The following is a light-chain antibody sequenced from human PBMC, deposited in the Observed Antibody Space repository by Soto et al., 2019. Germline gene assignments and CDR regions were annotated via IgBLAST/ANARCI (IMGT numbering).Light chain of an antibody. Sequence: VLTQPASVSVAPGQTARITCGGNNIGSESLHWYQQKPGQAPVLVAYDDTDRPSGIPERFSGSNSGNTATLTISRVEAGDEADYYCQVWDSTSDHYVFGSGTKVTVL. CDR3: QVWDSTSDHYV. V-gene: IGLV3-21*02. CDR2: DDT. CDR1: NIGSES. J-gene: IGLJ1*01.